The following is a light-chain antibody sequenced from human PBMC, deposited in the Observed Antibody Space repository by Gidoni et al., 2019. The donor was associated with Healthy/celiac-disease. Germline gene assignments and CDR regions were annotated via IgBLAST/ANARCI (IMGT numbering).Light chain of an antibody. Sequence: DIQLTQSPSFLSASVGDRVTITCRASQGISSYLAWYQHKPGKAPKLLIYAASTLQSGVPSRFSGSGSGTEFTLTISSLQPEDFATYYCQQLNSYPPSITFGQGTRLEIK. CDR1: QGISSY. CDR2: AAS. V-gene: IGKV1-9*01. J-gene: IGKJ5*01. CDR3: QQLNSYPPSIT.